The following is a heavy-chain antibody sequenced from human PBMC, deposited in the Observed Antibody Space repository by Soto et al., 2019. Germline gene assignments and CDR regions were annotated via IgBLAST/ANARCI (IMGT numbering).Heavy chain of an antibody. CDR2: IKSKTDGGTT. V-gene: IGHV3-15*01. D-gene: IGHD4-17*01. Sequence: GGSLRLSCAASGFTFSNAWMSWVRQAPGKGLEWVGRIKSKTDGGTTDYAAPVKGRFTISRDDSKNTLYLQMNSLKTEYTAVYYCTTAETTPNDDYYYYMDVWGKGTTVTVSS. CDR1: GFTFSNAW. J-gene: IGHJ6*03. CDR3: TTAETTPNDDYYYYMDV.